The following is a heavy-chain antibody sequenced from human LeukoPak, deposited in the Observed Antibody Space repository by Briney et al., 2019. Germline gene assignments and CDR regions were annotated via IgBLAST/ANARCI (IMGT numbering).Heavy chain of an antibody. V-gene: IGHV3-53*01. CDR1: GFTVSSNY. J-gene: IGHJ4*02. Sequence: PGGSLRLSCAASGFTVSSNYMSWVRQAPGKGLEWVSVIYSGGSTYYADSVKGRFTISRDNSKNTLYLQMNSLRAEDTAVYYCARGVVPAAKEYYLDYGGQETLVTVS. CDR3: ARGVVPAAKEYYLDY. CDR2: IYSGGST. D-gene: IGHD2-2*01.